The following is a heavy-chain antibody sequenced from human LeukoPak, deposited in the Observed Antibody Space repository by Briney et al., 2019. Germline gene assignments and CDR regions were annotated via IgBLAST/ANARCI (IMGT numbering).Heavy chain of an antibody. CDR2: INPNSGNR. Sequence: ASVKVSCKASGYTFTSLDINWVRQATGQGLEWMGWINPNSGNRGYAQQFQGRVTITRDTSIGTVYMELSSLRSEDTAVYYCARVDGSPDSWGQGTLVTVSS. J-gene: IGHJ4*02. CDR3: ARVDGSPDS. V-gene: IGHV1-8*01. D-gene: IGHD2-15*01. CDR1: GYTFTSLD.